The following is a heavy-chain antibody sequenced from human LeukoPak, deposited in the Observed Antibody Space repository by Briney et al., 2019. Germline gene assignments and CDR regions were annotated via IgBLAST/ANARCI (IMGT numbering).Heavy chain of an antibody. CDR3: ARSLYYDILTGYRGYYMDV. J-gene: IGHJ6*03. V-gene: IGHV4-59*10. D-gene: IGHD3-9*01. Sequence: SETLSLTCAVYGGSFSSYYWSWIRQPAGKGLEWIGRIYTSGSTNYNPSLKSRVTMSVDTSKNQFSLKLSSVTAADTAVYYCARSLYYDILTGYRGYYMDVWGKGTTVTISS. CDR1: GGSFSSYY. CDR2: IYTSGST.